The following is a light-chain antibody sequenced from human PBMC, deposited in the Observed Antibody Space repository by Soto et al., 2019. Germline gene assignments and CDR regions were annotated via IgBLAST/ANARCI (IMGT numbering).Light chain of an antibody. J-gene: IGLJ1*01. CDR1: SSKIGAGYD. Sequence: QSALTQPPSVSGAPGQRVTISCTGSSSKIGAGYDVHWYLQLPGTAPKLLIYGNTNRPSGVPDRFSGSKSGSSASLAITGLQAEDEADYYHQSHDSSLHASVFGTGTKVTVL. V-gene: IGLV1-40*01. CDR3: QSHDSSLHASV. CDR2: GNT.